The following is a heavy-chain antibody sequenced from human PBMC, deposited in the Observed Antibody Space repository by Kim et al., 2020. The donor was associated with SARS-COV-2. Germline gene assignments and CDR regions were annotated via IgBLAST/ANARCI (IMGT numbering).Heavy chain of an antibody. Sequence: SGPALVKLTQTLTLTCTFSGFSLNTSGMCVSWIRQPPGKALEWLALIDWDDDKYYSTSLRTRLTISRDTSKNQVVLTMTNMAPVDIATYYCARVSRGYSGYYYSVFSFDYWGQGTLVTVSS. D-gene: IGHD5-12*01. CDR1: GFSLNTSGMC. V-gene: IGHV2-70*01. CDR2: IDWDDDK. CDR3: ARVSRGYSGYYYSVFSFDY. J-gene: IGHJ4*02.